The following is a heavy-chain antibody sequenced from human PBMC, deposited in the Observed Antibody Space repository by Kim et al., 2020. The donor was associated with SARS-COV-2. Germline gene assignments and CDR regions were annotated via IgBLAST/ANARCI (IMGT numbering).Heavy chain of an antibody. V-gene: IGHV3-30*04. Sequence: GGSLRLSCAASGFTFSSYAMHWVRQAPGKGLEWVAVISYDGSNKYYADSVKGRFTISRDNSKNTLYLQMNSLRAEDTTVYYCARIPYYYDSSGYFDYWG. CDR1: GFTFSSYA. CDR2: ISYDGSNK. D-gene: IGHD3-22*01. J-gene: IGHJ4*01. CDR3: ARIPYYYDSSGYFDY.